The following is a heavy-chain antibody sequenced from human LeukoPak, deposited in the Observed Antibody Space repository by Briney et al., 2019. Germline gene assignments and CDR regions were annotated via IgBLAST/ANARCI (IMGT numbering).Heavy chain of an antibody. CDR3: ARAPLLPTPYYYYYMDV. CDR2: IYDNGST. D-gene: IGHD1-26*01. Sequence: SETLSLTCTVSGGSINSYSWSWIRQPPGEGLEWIGYIYDNGSTKYNPSLKSRVTISVDTSKNQFSLKLSSVTAADTAVYYCARAPLLPTPYYYYYMDVWGEGTTVTVSS. J-gene: IGHJ6*03. V-gene: IGHV4-4*09. CDR1: GGSINSYS.